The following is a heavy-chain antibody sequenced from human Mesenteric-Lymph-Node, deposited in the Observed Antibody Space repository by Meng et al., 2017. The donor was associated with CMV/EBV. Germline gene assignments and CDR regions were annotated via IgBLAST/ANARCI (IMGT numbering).Heavy chain of an antibody. CDR2: MKSRAEGGII. D-gene: IGHD2-21*01. V-gene: IGHV3-15*01. J-gene: IGHJ4*02. CDR3: TADVPTPLAQIDY. Sequence: SGLTLSNAWMGWVRQAPGKGLEWVGRMKSRAEGGIIDYAAPVKGRFTVSRDDSKNVLYLEMSNLKTEDTAVYHCTADVPTPLAQIDYWGQGTLVTVSS. CDR1: GLTLSNAW.